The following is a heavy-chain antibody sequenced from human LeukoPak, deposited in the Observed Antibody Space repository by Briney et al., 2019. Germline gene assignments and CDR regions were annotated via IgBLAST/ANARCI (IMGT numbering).Heavy chain of an antibody. CDR2: ISSTSTM. Sequence: GGSLRLSCAASGFPFRSYSMYCVRQAPGKGLEWISYISSTSTMYYADSVRGRFTISRDNAKNSLYLQMNSLRVEDTAVYHCARGWFVQSPREFDYWGQGTLVTVSS. CDR1: GFPFRSYS. J-gene: IGHJ4*02. V-gene: IGHV3-48*01. CDR3: ARGWFVQSPREFDY. D-gene: IGHD3-10*01.